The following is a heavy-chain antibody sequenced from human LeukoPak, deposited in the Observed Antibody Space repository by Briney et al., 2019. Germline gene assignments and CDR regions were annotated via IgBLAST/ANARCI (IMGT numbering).Heavy chain of an antibody. Sequence: SVTVSCKASGGTFSSYAISWVRQAPGQGLEWMGGIIPIFGTANYAQKFQGRVTITADESTSTAYMELSSLRSEDTAVYYCARDQIFQGYYYYMDVWGKGTTVTVSS. J-gene: IGHJ6*03. CDR3: ARDQIFQGYYYYMDV. CDR2: IIPIFGTA. CDR1: GGTFSSYA. D-gene: IGHD3-3*01. V-gene: IGHV1-69*13.